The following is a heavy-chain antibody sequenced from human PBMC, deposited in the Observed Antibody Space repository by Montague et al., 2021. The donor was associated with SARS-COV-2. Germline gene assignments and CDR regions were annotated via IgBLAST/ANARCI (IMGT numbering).Heavy chain of an antibody. Sequence: SETLSLTCTVSGASVRSGNSYWNWIRQPPGKGLEWIGYISYSGSTNYSPSLKSRVTISADTSKNQLSLKVISATAADTAVYYCARIGYETVSNYYTFADWGQGTMVTVSS. J-gene: IGHJ3*01. V-gene: IGHV4-61*01. CDR3: ARIGYETVSNYYTFAD. CDR2: ISYSGST. CDR1: GASVRSGNSY. D-gene: IGHD3-22*01.